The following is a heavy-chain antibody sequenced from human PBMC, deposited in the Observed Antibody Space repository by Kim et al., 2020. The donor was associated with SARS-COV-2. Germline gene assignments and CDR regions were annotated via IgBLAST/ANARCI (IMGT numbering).Heavy chain of an antibody. V-gene: IGHV3-7*03. J-gene: IGHJ6*02. Sequence: GGSLRLSCAASGFTFSSYWMSWVRQAPGKGLEWVANIKQDGSEKYYVDSVKGRFTISRDNAKNSLYLQMNSLRAEDTAVYYCARDGDSSGYYPIHYYYYGMDVWGQGTTVTVSS. CDR2: IKQDGSEK. CDR3: ARDGDSSGYYPIHYYYYGMDV. D-gene: IGHD3-22*01. CDR1: GFTFSSYW.